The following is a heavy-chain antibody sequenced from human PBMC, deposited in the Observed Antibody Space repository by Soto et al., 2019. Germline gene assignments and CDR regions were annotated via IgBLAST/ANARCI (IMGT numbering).Heavy chain of an antibody. Sequence: QVQLVESGGGLVKPGGSLRLSCAASGFTFSDYYMSWIRQAPGKGLEWVSYISSSGSTIYYADSVKGRFTISRDNAKNSLYLQMNSLRAEDTAVYYCVRDQVLRFLEWLPDYYYYYGMDVWGQGTTVTVSS. D-gene: IGHD3-3*01. V-gene: IGHV3-11*01. CDR3: VRDQVLRFLEWLPDYYYYYGMDV. CDR2: ISSSGSTI. J-gene: IGHJ6*02. CDR1: GFTFSDYY.